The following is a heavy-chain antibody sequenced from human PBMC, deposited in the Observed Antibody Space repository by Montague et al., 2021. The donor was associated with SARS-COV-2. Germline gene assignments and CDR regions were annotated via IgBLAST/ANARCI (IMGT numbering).Heavy chain of an antibody. CDR2: RYQNGAT. D-gene: IGHD3-3*01. Sequence: SETLSLTCSVSGFSISSGYYWGWIRQTPGKGLEWIGSRYQNGATXXSPSLKRPVTILLDTSKNQFSLSLTSATAADTAVYYCARSGVGIFDFSYFDSWGQGSLVIVSS. CDR1: GFSISSGYY. V-gene: IGHV4-38-2*02. CDR3: ARSGVGIFDFSYFDS. J-gene: IGHJ4*02.